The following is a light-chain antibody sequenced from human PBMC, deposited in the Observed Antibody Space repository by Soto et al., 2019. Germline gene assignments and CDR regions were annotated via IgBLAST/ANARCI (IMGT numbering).Light chain of an antibody. J-gene: IGLJ1*01. Sequence: QSALTQPRSVSGSHGQSVTISCTGTSSDGGGYGYVSWYQQHPGKAPKLMIYDVYNRPSGVPDRFSGSKSGNTASLTISGLQAEDEAVYYCCSYAGSSTFYVFGTGTKLTVL. CDR2: DVY. V-gene: IGLV2-11*01. CDR1: SSDGGGYGY. CDR3: CSYAGSSTFYV.